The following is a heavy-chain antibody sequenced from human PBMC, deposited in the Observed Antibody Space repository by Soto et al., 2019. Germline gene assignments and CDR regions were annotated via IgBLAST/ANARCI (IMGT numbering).Heavy chain of an antibody. D-gene: IGHD3-16*02. CDR2: IYYSGST. CDR3: ARVMITFGGVIVAFDY. CDR1: GGSISSYY. J-gene: IGHJ4*02. V-gene: IGHV4-59*01. Sequence: PSETLSLTCTVSGGSISSYYWSWIRQPPGKGLEWIGYIYYSGSTNYNPSLKSRVTISVDTSKNQFSLKLSSVTAADTAVYYCARVMITFGGVIVAFDYCGQGTLVTVSS.